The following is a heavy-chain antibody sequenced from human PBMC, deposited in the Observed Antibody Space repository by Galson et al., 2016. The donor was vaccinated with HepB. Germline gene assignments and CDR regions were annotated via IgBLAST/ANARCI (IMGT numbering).Heavy chain of an antibody. CDR2: IFLNDEE. D-gene: IGHD1-26*01. J-gene: IGHJ3*01. CDR1: GFSLSSARMG. V-gene: IGHV2-26*02. CDR3: ARIHLNALSGRPDAFDV. Sequence: PALVQPTQTLTLTCIVSGFSLSSARMGVSWIRQPPGKALEWLAQIFLNDEESYSTSLKSRLTIPRDTSKNQVVLSMTNMDPVDPATYYCARIHLNALSGRPDAFDVWGQGTVVIVSS.